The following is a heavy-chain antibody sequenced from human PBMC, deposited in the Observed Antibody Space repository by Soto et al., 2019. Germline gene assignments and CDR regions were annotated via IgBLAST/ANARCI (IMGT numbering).Heavy chain of an antibody. J-gene: IGHJ6*02. CDR2: IIPIFGTA. V-gene: IGHV1-69*01. CDR3: AREFGLFGVVDYGMDV. CDR1: GGTFSSYA. Sequence: QVQLVQSGAEVKKPGSSVKVSCKASGGTFSSYAISWVRQAPGQGLEWMGGIIPIFGTANYAQKFQGRVKITADESTSTAYMELSSLRSEDTAVYYCAREFGLFGVVDYGMDVWGQGTTVTVSS. D-gene: IGHD3-3*01.